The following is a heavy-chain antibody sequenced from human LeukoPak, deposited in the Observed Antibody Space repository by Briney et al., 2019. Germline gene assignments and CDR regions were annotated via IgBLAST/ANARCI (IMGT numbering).Heavy chain of an antibody. J-gene: IGHJ4*02. CDR2: IIPISDTA. CDR3: ARGGYCITNTCSLRSFHFDY. Sequence: PRASVKVSCKASGGNFSSFVISWVRQAPGQGLEWMGGIIPISDTANYAQKFLGRVTITADEATSTAYMELSSLRSEDTAVYYCARGGYCITNTCSLRSFHFDYWGQGTLVTVSS. V-gene: IGHV1-69*13. CDR1: GGNFSSFV. D-gene: IGHD3-10*01.